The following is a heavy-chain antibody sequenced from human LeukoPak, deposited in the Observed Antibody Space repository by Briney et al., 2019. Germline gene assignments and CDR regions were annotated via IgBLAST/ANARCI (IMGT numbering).Heavy chain of an antibody. J-gene: IGHJ4*02. CDR2: IYYSGST. V-gene: IGHV4-39*02. CDR1: GGSISSSSYY. CDR3: ARDYSDSSGYYIY. Sequence: KPSETLSLTCTVSGGSISSSSYYWGWIRQPPGKGLEWIGSIYYSGSTYYNPSLKSRVTISVDTSKNQFSLKLSSVTAADTAVYYCARDYSDSSGYYIYWGQGTLVTVSS. D-gene: IGHD3-22*01.